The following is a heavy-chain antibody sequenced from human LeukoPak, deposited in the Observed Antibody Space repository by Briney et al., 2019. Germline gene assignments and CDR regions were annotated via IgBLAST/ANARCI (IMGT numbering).Heavy chain of an antibody. J-gene: IGHJ4*02. CDR1: GGSISSGGYY. Sequence: PSRTLSLTCTVSGGSISSGGYYWSWIRQHPGKGLEWIGYIYYSGSTYYNPSLKSRVTISVDTSKNQFSLKLSSVTAADTAVYYCAREAPMADPYYFDYWGQGTLVTVSS. D-gene: IGHD5-24*01. V-gene: IGHV4-31*03. CDR3: AREAPMADPYYFDY. CDR2: IYYSGST.